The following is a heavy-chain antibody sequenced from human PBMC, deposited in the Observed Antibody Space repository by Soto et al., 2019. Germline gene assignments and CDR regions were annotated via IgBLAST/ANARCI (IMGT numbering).Heavy chain of an antibody. CDR3: ARANWNLPDY. D-gene: IGHD1-20*01. J-gene: IGHJ4*02. CDR1: GYTFTGYY. V-gene: IGHV1-2*04. Sequence: GASAKVSCKASGYTFTGYYMRWVRQAPGQGLEWMGWINPNSGGTNYAQKSQGWVTMTRDTSISTAYMELSRLRSDDTAVYYCARANWNLPDYWGQGTLVTVPQ. CDR2: INPNSGGT.